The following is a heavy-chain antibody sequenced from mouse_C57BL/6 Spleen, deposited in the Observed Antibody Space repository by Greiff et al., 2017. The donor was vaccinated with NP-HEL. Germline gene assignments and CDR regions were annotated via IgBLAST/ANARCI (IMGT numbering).Heavy chain of an antibody. Sequence: QVQLQQPGAELVKPGASVKLSCKASGYTFTSYWMQWVKQRPGQGLEWIGEIDPSDSYTNYNQKFKGKATLTVDTSSSTAYMQLSSLTSEDSAVYYCARWGVYYSNPYYFDYWGQGTTLTVSS. CDR2: IDPSDSYT. V-gene: IGHV1-50*01. CDR3: ARWGVYYSNPYYFDY. J-gene: IGHJ2*01. CDR1: GYTFTSYW. D-gene: IGHD2-5*01.